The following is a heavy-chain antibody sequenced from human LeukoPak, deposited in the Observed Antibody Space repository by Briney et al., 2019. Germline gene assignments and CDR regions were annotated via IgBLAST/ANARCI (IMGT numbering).Heavy chain of an antibody. D-gene: IGHD3-10*01. CDR1: GFTFTSFP. Sequence: PGGSLRLSCAASGFTFTSFPMSWVRRAPGKGLEYLSLIGADGVTTYYADSVKGRFTISRDNSNNTLYLQMNSLRAGDTAVYYCAKTWFGDLEIRFDPWCQGTLVTVSS. V-gene: IGHV3-23*01. CDR2: IGADGVTT. J-gene: IGHJ5*02. CDR3: AKTWFGDLEIRFDP.